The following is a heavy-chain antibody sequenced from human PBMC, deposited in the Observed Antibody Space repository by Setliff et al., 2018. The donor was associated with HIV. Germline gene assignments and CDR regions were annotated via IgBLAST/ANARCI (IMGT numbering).Heavy chain of an antibody. Sequence: ASVKVSCKASGYTFTGYYIHWVRQAPGQGLEWMGIINPSGGSTSYAQRFQGRVTMTRDTSTSTAYMELSSLRSEDTAVYYCTTGPSRTVTTMHFWGQGTMVTVSS. D-gene: IGHD4-4*01. CDR1: GYTFTGYY. CDR2: INPSGGST. J-gene: IGHJ3*01. V-gene: IGHV1-46*01. CDR3: TTGPSRTVTTMHF.